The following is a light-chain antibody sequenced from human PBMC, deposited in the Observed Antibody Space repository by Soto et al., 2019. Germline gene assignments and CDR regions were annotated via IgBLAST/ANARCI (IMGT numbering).Light chain of an antibody. V-gene: IGLV2-23*01. CDR1: SSDVGSYNL. J-gene: IGLJ2*01. CDR2: EGS. CDR3: CSYAGSSNV. Sequence: QSALTQPASVSGSPGQSITISCTGTSSDVGSYNLVSWYQQHPGKAPKLMIYEGSKRPSGVSNRFSGSKSGNTASLTISGLQAEDEADYYFCSYAGSSNVFGGGTKLTVL.